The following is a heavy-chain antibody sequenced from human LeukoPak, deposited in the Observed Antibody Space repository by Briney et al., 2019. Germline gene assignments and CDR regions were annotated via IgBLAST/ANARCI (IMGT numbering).Heavy chain of an antibody. CDR1: GFTFSSYA. V-gene: IGHV3-30-3*01. D-gene: IGHD2-15*01. Sequence: GGSLRLSCAASGFTFSSYAMHWVRQAPGKGLEWVAVISYDGSNKYYADSVKGRFTISRDNSKNTLYLQMNSLRAEDTAVYYCAREGSDYWGQGTLVTVSS. CDR3: AREGSDY. J-gene: IGHJ4*02. CDR2: ISYDGSNK.